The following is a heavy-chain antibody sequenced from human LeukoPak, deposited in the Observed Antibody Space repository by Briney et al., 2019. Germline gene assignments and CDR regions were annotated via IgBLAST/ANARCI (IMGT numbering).Heavy chain of an antibody. D-gene: IGHD3-22*01. Sequence: SETLSLTCSVSGASISSYYWSWIRQPPGKGLEWIGYIYYSGSTNYNPSLKSRVAMSVDTSKNQFSLKLNSVTAADTAVYYCARGTYYYNSDTSWTDVFDIWGQGTKVTVSS. J-gene: IGHJ3*02. CDR1: GASISSYY. CDR2: IYYSGST. V-gene: IGHV4-59*01. CDR3: ARGTYYYNSDTSWTDVFDI.